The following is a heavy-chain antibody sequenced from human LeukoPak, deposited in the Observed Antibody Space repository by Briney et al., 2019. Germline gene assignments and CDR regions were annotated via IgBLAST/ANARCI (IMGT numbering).Heavy chain of an antibody. D-gene: IGHD6-13*01. CDR1: GGSISSSSYY. CDR3: ARHGIAAAGRKVPYYFHY. J-gene: IGHJ4*02. V-gene: IGHV4-39*01. CDR2: IYYSGST. Sequence: SETLSLTCTVSGGSISSSSYYWGWLRDPPGKGLEWFGSIYYSGSTYYNPSLKSRVTISGDTSKNQFSLKLSSVTAADTGVYYGARHGIAAAGRKVPYYFHYWGQGPLVSVSS.